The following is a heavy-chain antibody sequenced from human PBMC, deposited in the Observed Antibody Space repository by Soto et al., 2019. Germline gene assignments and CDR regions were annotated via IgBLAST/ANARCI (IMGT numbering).Heavy chain of an antibody. J-gene: IGHJ4*02. CDR2: IRSKGHNYAT. V-gene: IGHV3-73*01. Sequence: GGSLRLSCAASGFAFSGSAMYWVRQASGKGPEWVGRIRSKGHNYATEYAASVKGRFTISRDDSKNTAYLQMNSLQTEDTAVYYCTKTRLDTESWSYFDYWGQGTLVTVSS. CDR3: TKTRLDTESWSYFDY. CDR1: GFAFSGSA. D-gene: IGHD5-18*01.